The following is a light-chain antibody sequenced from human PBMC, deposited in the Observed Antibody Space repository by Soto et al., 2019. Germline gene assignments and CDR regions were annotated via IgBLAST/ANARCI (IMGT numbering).Light chain of an antibody. CDR2: GNT. CDR3: LYFDSGLSVV. CDR1: SSNIGAGYD. Sequence: QSVLTQPPSVSGAAGQRVTISCTGSSSNIGAGYDVHWYQQLPGRAPKLLIYGNTNRPSGEHDRFSASESGTSASLAITRLRAEDEGDYYCLYFDSGLSVVFGGGSK. J-gene: IGLJ2*01. V-gene: IGLV1-40*01.